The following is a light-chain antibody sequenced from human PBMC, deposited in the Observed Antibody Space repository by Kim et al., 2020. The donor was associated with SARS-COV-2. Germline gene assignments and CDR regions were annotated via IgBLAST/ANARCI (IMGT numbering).Light chain of an antibody. CDR2: KAS. CDR1: QSIESW. J-gene: IGKJ4*01. CDR3: QQYDSYPVT. Sequence: DIQLTQSPSTLSASIGDRVTITCRASQSIESWLAWYQQKPGKAPNLLIFKASDLESGVPSRFSGSGSGTEFTLTISRLQPDDFATYYRQQYDSYPVTFGGGTKVDIK. V-gene: IGKV1-5*03.